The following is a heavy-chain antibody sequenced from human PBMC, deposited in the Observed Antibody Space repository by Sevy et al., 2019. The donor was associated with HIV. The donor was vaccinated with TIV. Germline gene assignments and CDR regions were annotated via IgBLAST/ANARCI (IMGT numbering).Heavy chain of an antibody. CDR1: GFTFSSYS. V-gene: IGHV3-21*01. Sequence: GGSLRLSCAASGFTFSSYSMNWVRQAPGKGLEWVSSISSSSSYIYYADSVKGRFTISRDNAKNSLYLQMNSLRDEDTAVYYCARERKMYDSSGYYFHFDYWGQGTLVTVSS. CDR3: ARERKMYDSSGYYFHFDY. CDR2: ISSSSSYI. D-gene: IGHD3-22*01. J-gene: IGHJ4*02.